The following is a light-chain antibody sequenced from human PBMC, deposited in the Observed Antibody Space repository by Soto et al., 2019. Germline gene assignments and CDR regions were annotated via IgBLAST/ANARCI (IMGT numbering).Light chain of an antibody. V-gene: IGKV3-20*01. CDR3: QEYCSPPPWT. CDR2: GAS. J-gene: IGKJ1*01. CDR1: QSVSSSY. Sequence: EIVLTQSPGTLSLSPGERATLSCRASQSVSSSYLAWYQQKPGQAPRLLIYGASSRATGIPDRFSGSGSGTEFTLTLSRLEAEDFAVYYCQEYCSPPPWTFGQGTKVEIK.